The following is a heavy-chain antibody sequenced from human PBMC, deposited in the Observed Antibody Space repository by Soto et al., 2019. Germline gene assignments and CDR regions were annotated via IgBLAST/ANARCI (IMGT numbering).Heavy chain of an antibody. CDR2: IYSGGST. Sequence: PGGSLRLSCAASGFTFSSYYMSWVRQAPGKGLEWVSVIYSGGSTYYADSVKGRFTISRDNSKNTLYLQMNSLRAEDTAVYYCARDRIKYQLLSTHYYMDVWGKGTTVTVSS. CDR1: GFTFSSYY. CDR3: ARDRIKYQLLSTHYYMDV. D-gene: IGHD2-2*01. J-gene: IGHJ6*03. V-gene: IGHV3-66*01.